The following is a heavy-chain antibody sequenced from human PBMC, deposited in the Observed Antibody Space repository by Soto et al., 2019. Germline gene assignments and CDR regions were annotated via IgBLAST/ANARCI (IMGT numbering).Heavy chain of an antibody. V-gene: IGHV3-7*01. CDR3: ARDGDVNTGFGKDY. J-gene: IGHJ4*02. D-gene: IGHD3-16*01. CDR1: GFTFSRYW. Sequence: PGGSLRLSCAASGFTFSRYWMGWVRQAPGRGLEWVANIKYDGREKYHVDSVKGRFTISRDNAQNSLYLQMNSLRAEDTAVYYCARDGDVNTGFGKDYWGQGTLVTVSS. CDR2: IKYDGREK.